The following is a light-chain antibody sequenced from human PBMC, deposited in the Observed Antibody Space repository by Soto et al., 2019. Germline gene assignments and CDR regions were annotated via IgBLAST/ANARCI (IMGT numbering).Light chain of an antibody. CDR1: SSDVGSYNL. Sequence: QSALTQPASVSGSPGQSITISCTGTSSDVGSYNLVSWYQQHPGKAPKLMIYEVSKRPSGVSNRFSGSKSGNTASLTSSGLQAEDEADYYCCSYAGSSTLGVFGTGTKVTVL. J-gene: IGLJ1*01. V-gene: IGLV2-23*02. CDR3: CSYAGSSTLGV. CDR2: EVS.